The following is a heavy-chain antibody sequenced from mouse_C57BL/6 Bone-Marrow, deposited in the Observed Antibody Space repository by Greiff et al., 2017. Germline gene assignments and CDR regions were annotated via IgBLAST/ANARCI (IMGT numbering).Heavy chain of an antibody. Sequence: VKLVESGAELVKPGASVKISCKVSGYAFSTYWMNWVKQRPGKGLEWIGQIYPGDGDTNYNGKFKGKATLTADKSSSTAYMQLSSLTSEDSAVYYCTKGFAYWGQGTLVTVSA. V-gene: IGHV1-80*01. CDR3: TKGFAY. CDR1: GYAFSTYW. J-gene: IGHJ3*01. CDR2: IYPGDGDT.